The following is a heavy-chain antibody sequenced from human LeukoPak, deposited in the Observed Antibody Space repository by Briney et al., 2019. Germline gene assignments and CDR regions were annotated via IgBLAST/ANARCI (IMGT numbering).Heavy chain of an antibody. V-gene: IGHV3-48*01. D-gene: IGHD2-2*01. CDR1: GFTFNNYN. CDR3: ARGSFCNSTSCYYYYYMDV. CDR2: ISTSSSTI. Sequence: PGGSLRLSCAASGFTFNNYNMNWVRQAPGKGLEWVSYISTSSSTIYYADSVKGRFTISRDNAKNSLYLQVNSLSAEDTAMYFCARGSFCNSTSCYYYYYMDVWDKGTTVTVSS. J-gene: IGHJ6*03.